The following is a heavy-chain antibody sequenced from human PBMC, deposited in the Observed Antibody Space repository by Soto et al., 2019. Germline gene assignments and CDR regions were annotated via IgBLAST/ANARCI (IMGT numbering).Heavy chain of an antibody. D-gene: IGHD3-10*01. CDR3: ARDPATIYYYGSGSLFDY. CDR2: INPNSGGT. CDR1: GYTFTGYY. J-gene: IGHJ4*02. Sequence: ASVKVSCKASGYTFTGYYMHWVRQAPGQGLEWMGWINPNSGGTNYAQKFQGWVTMTRETSISTAYMELSRLRSDDTAVYYCARDPATIYYYGSGSLFDYWGQGTLVTVSS. V-gene: IGHV1-2*04.